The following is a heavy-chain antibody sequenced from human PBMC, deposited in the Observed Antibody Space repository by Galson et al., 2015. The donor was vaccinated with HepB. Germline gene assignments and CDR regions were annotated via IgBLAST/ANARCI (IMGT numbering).Heavy chain of an antibody. Sequence: SVKVSCKASGYTFTDYYMHWLRQAPGQGPEWMGWIKLNTGGTNYAQKFEGRVTMTRDTSISTAYMELTGLRSDDTAVYFCARGDSDNYYGLYRFDMWGHGTLITVSS. J-gene: IGHJ3*02. D-gene: IGHD1-26*01. V-gene: IGHV1-2*02. CDR3: ARGDSDNYYGLYRFDM. CDR2: IKLNTGGT. CDR1: GYTFTDYY.